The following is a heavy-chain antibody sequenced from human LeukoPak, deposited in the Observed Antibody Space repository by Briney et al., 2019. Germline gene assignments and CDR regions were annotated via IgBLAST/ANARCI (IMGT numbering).Heavy chain of an antibody. CDR2: TYYRSKWYS. D-gene: IGHD2-15*01. Sequence: SQTLSLTCAISGDSVSSNVAAWNWIRQSPSRGLEWLGRTYYRSKWYSDYAESVKSRITINPDSSKNQFSLQLNSVTPEDTAVYYCARVSVAGTSTFDSWGQGTMVTVSS. V-gene: IGHV6-1*01. CDR1: GDSVSSNVAA. J-gene: IGHJ3*02. CDR3: ARVSVAGTSTFDS.